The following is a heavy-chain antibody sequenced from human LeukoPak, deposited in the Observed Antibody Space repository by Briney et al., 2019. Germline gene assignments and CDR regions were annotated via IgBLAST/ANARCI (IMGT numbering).Heavy chain of an antibody. J-gene: IGHJ4*02. D-gene: IGHD2-21*01. CDR2: TSYDGGNR. V-gene: IGHV3-30*01. CDR1: GFTFTSYT. CDR3: ARKSLWFKYYDY. Sequence: GGSLRLSCAASGFTFTSYTMHWVRQPPGQGLEWVAATSYDGGNRYYADYVKGRFTISRDNSNNTLFLQMKSLRPEDTAVYFCARKSLWFKYYDYWGQGIWVTVSS.